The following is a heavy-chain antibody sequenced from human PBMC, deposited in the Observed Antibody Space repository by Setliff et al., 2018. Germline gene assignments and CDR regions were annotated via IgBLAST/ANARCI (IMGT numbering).Heavy chain of an antibody. CDR3: ARAQNIFGGNFDS. CDR1: GFTFNIYA. CDR2: TSYDGKNN. D-gene: IGHD3-3*01. Sequence: GGSLRLSCAASGFTFNIYALNWVRQAPGKGLEWLAVTSYDGKNNYYGDSVKGRFTISRDNSQNTVYLQMNALSGDDTAVYFCARAQNIFGGNFDSWGQGTLVTVSS. V-gene: IGHV3-30*03. J-gene: IGHJ4*02.